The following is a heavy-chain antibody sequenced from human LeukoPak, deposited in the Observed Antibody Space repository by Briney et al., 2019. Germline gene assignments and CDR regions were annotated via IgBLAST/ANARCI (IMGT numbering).Heavy chain of an antibody. CDR1: GYTFTSYY. CDR2: INPSGGST. J-gene: IGHJ5*02. D-gene: IGHD6-6*01. V-gene: IGHV1-46*01. CDR3: ARDLIAAHWFDP. Sequence: GASVKVSCTASGYTFTSYYMHWVRQAPGQGLEWMGIINPSGGSTSYAQKFQGRVTMTRDTSTSTVYMELSSLRSEDTAVYYCARDLIAAHWFDPWGQGTLVTVSS.